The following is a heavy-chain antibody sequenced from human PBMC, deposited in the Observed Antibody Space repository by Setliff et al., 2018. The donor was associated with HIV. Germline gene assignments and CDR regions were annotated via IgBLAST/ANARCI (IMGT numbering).Heavy chain of an antibody. Sequence: PSETLSLTCTVSGDSISTDYWTWIRQPPGKGLEWIGFIYNSASTSYNPSLKSRVTISVDTSKNQFPLKLSSVTAADTALYYCARHSPSDYWGQGTLVTVSS. CDR1: GDSISTDY. V-gene: IGHV4-59*08. J-gene: IGHJ4*02. CDR2: IYNSAST. CDR3: ARHSPSDY.